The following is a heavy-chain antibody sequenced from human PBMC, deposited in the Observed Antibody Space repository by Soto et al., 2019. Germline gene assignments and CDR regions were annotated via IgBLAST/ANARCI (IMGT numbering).Heavy chain of an antibody. D-gene: IGHD6-13*01. CDR1: GDSISGGSYY. V-gene: IGHV4-39*01. CDR2: IYKSGTT. Sequence: SETLSLTCIVSGDSISGGSYYWGWIRQAPGKGLEWIGSIYKSGTTYYNPSLKSRVTISVDTSKNQFSLKLRSVTAADTAVYYCARPASMGYSDGFDIWGQGTMVTLSS. J-gene: IGHJ3*02. CDR3: ARPASMGYSDGFDI.